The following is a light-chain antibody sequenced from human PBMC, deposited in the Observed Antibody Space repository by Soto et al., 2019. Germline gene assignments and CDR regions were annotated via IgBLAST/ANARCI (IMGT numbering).Light chain of an antibody. V-gene: IGKV1-5*01. CDR1: QSLNTW. CDR2: DAS. Sequence: DIQVTQSPATLSASVGDRVTITCRASQSLNTWLAWYQQKPGKAPNLLIYDASSLQSGVPSRFSGSGSGTEFTLTISSLQPDDVATYYCLQYNSYWWTFGQGTKVDIK. J-gene: IGKJ1*01. CDR3: LQYNSYWWT.